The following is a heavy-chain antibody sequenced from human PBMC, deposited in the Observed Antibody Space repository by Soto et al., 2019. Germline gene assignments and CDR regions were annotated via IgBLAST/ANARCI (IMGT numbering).Heavy chain of an antibody. V-gene: IGHV4-39*02. CDR1: GGSINYNSYY. J-gene: IGHJ5*02. D-gene: IGHD2-2*01. CDR3: ARLVVVAPVANA. CDR2: IFYAGTT. Sequence: PSETLSLTCSVSGGSINYNSYYWGWIRQPPGKGLEWVGGIFYAGTTYYSPSLKDRVTISVDTSKNSFSPNLTSVTAADTAVYFCARLVVVAPVANAWGQGTLVTVSS.